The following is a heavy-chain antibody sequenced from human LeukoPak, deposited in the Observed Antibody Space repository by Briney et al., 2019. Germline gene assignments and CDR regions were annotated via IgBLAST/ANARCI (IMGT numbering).Heavy chain of an antibody. D-gene: IGHD6-6*01. CDR2: ISYDGSNK. J-gene: IGHJ4*02. CDR1: GFTFSSYA. CDR3: AREVVSSSSTRSERYFDY. V-gene: IGHV3-30-3*01. Sequence: GGSLRLSCAASGFTFSSYAMHWVRQAPGKGLEWVAVISYDGSNKYYADSVKGRLTISRDNSKNTLYLQMNSLRAEDTAVYYCAREVVSSSSTRSERYFDYWGQGTLVTVSS.